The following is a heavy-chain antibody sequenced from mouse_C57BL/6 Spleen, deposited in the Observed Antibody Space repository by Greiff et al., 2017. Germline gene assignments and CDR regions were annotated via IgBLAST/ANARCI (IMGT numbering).Heavy chain of an antibody. V-gene: IGHV2-2*01. CDR1: GFSLTSYG. D-gene: IGHD1-1*01. J-gene: IGHJ4*01. CDR3: ARMLYYYGSSYGCAMDY. CDR2: IWSGGST. Sequence: VKLMESGPGLVQPSQSLSITCTVSGFSLTSYGVHWVRPSPGKGLEWMGVIWSGGSTDYNAAFISRLSISKDNSKSQVFFKMNSLQADDTAIYYCARMLYYYGSSYGCAMDYWGQGTSVTVSS.